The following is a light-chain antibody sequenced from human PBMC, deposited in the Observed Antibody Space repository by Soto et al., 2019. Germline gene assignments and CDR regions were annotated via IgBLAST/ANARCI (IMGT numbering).Light chain of an antibody. J-gene: IGLJ1*01. Sequence: QSVLTQPPSVSAAPGQKVTISCSGSSSNIGNNYVSWYQQFPGTAPKLLIYDNNKRPSGIPDRFSGSKSGTSATLGITGLQTGDGADYYCGTWESSLSAGGVFGTGTKATVL. V-gene: IGLV1-51*01. CDR2: DNN. CDR1: SSNIGNNY. CDR3: GTWESSLSAGGV.